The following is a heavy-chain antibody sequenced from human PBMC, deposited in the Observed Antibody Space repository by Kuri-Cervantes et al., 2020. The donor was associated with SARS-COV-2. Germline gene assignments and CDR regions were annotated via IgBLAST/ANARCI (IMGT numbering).Heavy chain of an antibody. D-gene: IGHD3-22*01. CDR1: GYTFTSYG. CDR3: ARDAFDSSGYQLVDY. V-gene: IGHV1-18*04. Sequence: ASVTVSCKASGYTFTSYGISWVRQAPGQGLEWMGWSSAYNGNTDYAQKLQGRVTMTTDTSTSTAYMELRSLRSDDTAVYYCARDAFDSSGYQLVDYWGQGTLVTVSS. J-gene: IGHJ4*02. CDR2: SSAYNGNT.